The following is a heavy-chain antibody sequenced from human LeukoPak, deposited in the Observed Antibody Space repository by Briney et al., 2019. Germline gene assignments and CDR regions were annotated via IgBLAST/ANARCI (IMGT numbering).Heavy chain of an antibody. V-gene: IGHV3-21*01. CDR3: ARNLRESTERLNWLDP. J-gene: IGHJ5*02. Sequence: PGGSLRLSRAASGFTFSSYSMNWVRQASGKGLEWVSSISSSSSYIYYADSVKGRFTISRDNAKNSLYLQMNSLRAEDTAVYYCARNLRESTERLNWLDPWGQGTLVTVSS. D-gene: IGHD3-16*01. CDR1: GFTFSSYS. CDR2: ISSSSSYI.